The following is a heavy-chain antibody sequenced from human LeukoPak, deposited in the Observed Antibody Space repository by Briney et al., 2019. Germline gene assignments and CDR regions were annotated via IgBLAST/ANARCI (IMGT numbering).Heavy chain of an antibody. Sequence: PGGSLRLSCAASGFTFSSYAMHWVRQAPGKGLEWVAVISYAGSNKYYADSVKGRFTISRDNSKNTLYLQMNSLRAEDTAVYYCARDSDIVVVPAAIRYYYYGMDVWGQGTTVTVSS. CDR1: GFTFSSYA. V-gene: IGHV3-30-3*01. CDR3: ARDSDIVVVPAAIRYYYYGMDV. D-gene: IGHD2-2*01. CDR2: ISYAGSNK. J-gene: IGHJ6*02.